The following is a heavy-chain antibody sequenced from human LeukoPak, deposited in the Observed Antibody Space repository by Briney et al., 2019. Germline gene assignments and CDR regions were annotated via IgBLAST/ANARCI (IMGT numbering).Heavy chain of an antibody. V-gene: IGHV4-39*07. CDR2: IYYSGST. J-gene: IGHJ4*02. D-gene: IGHD5-24*01. Sequence: PSETLSLTCTVSGGSISSSSYYWGWIRQPPGKGLEWIGSIYYSGSTYYNPSLKSRVTISLDTSKNQFSLKLNSVTAADTAVYYCARRHHNWDYWGQGTLVTVSS. CDR1: GGSISSSSYY. CDR3: ARRHHNWDY.